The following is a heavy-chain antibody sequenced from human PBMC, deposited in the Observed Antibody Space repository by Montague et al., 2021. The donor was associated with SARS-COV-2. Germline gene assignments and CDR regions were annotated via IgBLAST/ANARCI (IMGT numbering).Heavy chain of an antibody. CDR3: ARRLGGSGWLDY. D-gene: IGHD6-25*01. CDR2: IHSSGTT. Sequence: SETLSLTCTVAGGSISSGSYYWGWFRQSPGKGLEWIGNIHSSGTTYYKSRVTISVDTSKNQFSLKMTSVTAADTAVYYCARRLGGSGWLDYWGQGTLVTVSS. V-gene: IGHV4-39*01. J-gene: IGHJ4*02. CDR1: GGSISSGSYY.